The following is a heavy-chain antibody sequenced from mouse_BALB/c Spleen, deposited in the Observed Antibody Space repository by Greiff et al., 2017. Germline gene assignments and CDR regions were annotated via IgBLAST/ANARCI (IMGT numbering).Heavy chain of an antibody. J-gene: IGHJ2*01. CDR1: GFTFSSYY. Sequence: EVKLVESGGGLVKLGGSLKLSCAASGFTFSSYYMSWVRQTPEKRLELVAAINSNGGSTYYPDTVKGRFTISRDNAKNTLYLQMSSLKSEDTAMYYCARKYPFFDYWGQGTTITVSS. V-gene: IGHV5-6-2*01. CDR2: INSNGGST. D-gene: IGHD5-1*01. CDR3: ARKYPFFDY.